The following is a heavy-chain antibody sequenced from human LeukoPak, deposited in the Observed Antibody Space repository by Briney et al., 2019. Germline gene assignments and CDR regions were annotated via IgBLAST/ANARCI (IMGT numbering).Heavy chain of an antibody. D-gene: IGHD2-2*01. Sequence: ASVKVSCKASGYTFTSYYMHWVRQAPGKGLEWMGGFDPEDGETIYAQKFQGRVTMTEDTSTDTAYMELSSLRSEDTAVYYCASRVPAAGFDYWGQGTLVTVSS. CDR3: ASRVPAAGFDY. CDR1: GYTFTSYY. V-gene: IGHV1-24*01. J-gene: IGHJ4*02. CDR2: FDPEDGET.